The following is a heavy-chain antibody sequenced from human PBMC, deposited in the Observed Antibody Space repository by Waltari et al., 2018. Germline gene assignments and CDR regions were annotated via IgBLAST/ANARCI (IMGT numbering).Heavy chain of an antibody. CDR1: GYTFTGYY. D-gene: IGHD6-19*01. CDR3: ARTPRAVAGTGYFQH. Sequence: QVQLVQSGAEVKKPGASVKVSCQASGYTFTGYYMPWVRQAPGQGLEWMGWINPNSGGTNYAQKFQGRVTMTRDTSISTAYMELSRLRSDDTAVYYCARTPRAVAGTGYFQHWGQGTLVTVSS. V-gene: IGHV1-2*02. J-gene: IGHJ1*01. CDR2: INPNSGGT.